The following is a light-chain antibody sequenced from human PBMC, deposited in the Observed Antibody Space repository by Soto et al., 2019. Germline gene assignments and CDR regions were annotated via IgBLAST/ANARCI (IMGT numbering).Light chain of an antibody. CDR3: QQYQNLWT. J-gene: IGKJ1*01. V-gene: IGKV3-15*01. CDR1: QTIYSN. CDR2: RAS. Sequence: IGMTQSPATLSVSPGERATLSCRASQTIYSNVAWYQQRPGQPPRLLIYRASSRATGLPARFSGSGSGTEFTLTINSLQSEDFAVYYCQQYQNLWTFGQGTKVEIQ.